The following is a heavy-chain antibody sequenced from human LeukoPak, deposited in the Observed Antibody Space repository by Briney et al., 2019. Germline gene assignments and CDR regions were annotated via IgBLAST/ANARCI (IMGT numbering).Heavy chain of an antibody. CDR2: TSYDGTNN. D-gene: IGHD3-22*01. Sequence: QPGGSLRLSCAASRFTFSSYEMNWVRQAPGKGPEWVAVTSYDGTNNYHADSVKGRFTISRDNSKNTLYLQMNSLRAEDTAVYYCAKDGGGEYYDSSGYFDYWGQGTLVTVSS. J-gene: IGHJ4*02. CDR3: AKDGGGEYYDSSGYFDY. V-gene: IGHV3-30*18. CDR1: RFTFSSYE.